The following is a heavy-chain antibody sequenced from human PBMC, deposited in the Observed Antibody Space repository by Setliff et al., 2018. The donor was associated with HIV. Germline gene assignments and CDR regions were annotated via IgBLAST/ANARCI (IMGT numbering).Heavy chain of an antibody. CDR2: IYSSGRT. V-gene: IGHV4-4*07. D-gene: IGHD3-10*01. CDR3: ARYHPPGGWFSTSWDYYYMGV. Sequence: PSETLSLTCTVSGDSITSHYWSWIRQPAGKGLEWIGRIYSSGRTTYNPSLRSRFTMALDTSRNEVSLKVSSVTAADAAVYYCARYHPPGGWFSTSWDYYYMGVWGKGTTVTVSS. J-gene: IGHJ6*03. CDR1: GDSITSHY.